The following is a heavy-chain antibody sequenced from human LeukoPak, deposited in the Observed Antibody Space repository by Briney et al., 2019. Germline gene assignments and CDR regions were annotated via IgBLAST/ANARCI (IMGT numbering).Heavy chain of an antibody. D-gene: IGHD3-10*01. CDR2: IYHSGST. J-gene: IGHJ4*02. CDR3: ARELWFGEKRGYYFDY. V-gene: IGHV4-4*02. CDR1: GGSISSSNW. Sequence: SETLSLTCAVSGGSISSSNWWSWVRQPPGKGLEWIGEIYHSGSTNYNPSLKSRVTISVDKSKNQFSLKRSSVTAADTAVYYCARELWFGEKRGYYFDYWGQGTLVTVSS.